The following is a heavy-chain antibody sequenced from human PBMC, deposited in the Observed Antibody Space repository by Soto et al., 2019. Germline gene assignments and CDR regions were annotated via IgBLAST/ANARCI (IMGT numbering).Heavy chain of an antibody. V-gene: IGHV1-18*01. J-gene: IGHJ4*02. D-gene: IGHD2-8*01. CDR3: ARGNGVVPKYYFDY. Sequence: QVQLVQSGAEVKKPGASVKVSCKASGYTFTSYGISWVRQAPGQGLEWMGWISAYNGNTNYAQKLQGRVTMTTDTSKSTAYIELRSLISDDTALYYSARGNGVVPKYYFDYWGQGTLVTVSS. CDR1: GYTFTSYG. CDR2: ISAYNGNT.